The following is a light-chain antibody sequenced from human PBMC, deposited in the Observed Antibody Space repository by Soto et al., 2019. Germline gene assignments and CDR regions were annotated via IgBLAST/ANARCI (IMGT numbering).Light chain of an antibody. CDR2: GAS. V-gene: IGKV3-15*01. CDR1: QNIRNN. J-gene: IGKJ1*01. Sequence: EIAMTQSPATLSVSPGERVTLSCRASQNIRNNLAWYQQKPGQTPRLLISGASTRVTGISARFSGSGYGTEFTLTSSSLQAEDVAVYYCQQYNNWPGTFGQGTKVEIK. CDR3: QQYNNWPGT.